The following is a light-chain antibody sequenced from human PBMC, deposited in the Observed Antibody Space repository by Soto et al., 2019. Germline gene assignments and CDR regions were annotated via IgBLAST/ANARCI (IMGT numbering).Light chain of an antibody. V-gene: IGKV3-20*01. J-gene: IGKJ4*01. Sequence: EIVLTQSPGTLSLSPGERATLSCRASQSVSSDYLAWYQQKPGQSPRLLIYGASIRATGIPDRFSGSGSGTDFSLTISRLEPEEFVVYYCQQYGSAPRFSFGGGTKVQIK. CDR3: QQYGSAPRFS. CDR1: QSVSSDY. CDR2: GAS.